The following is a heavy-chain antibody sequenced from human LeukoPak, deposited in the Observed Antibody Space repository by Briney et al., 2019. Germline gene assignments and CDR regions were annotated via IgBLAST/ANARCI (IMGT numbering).Heavy chain of an antibody. CDR2: IRYDGSNK. J-gene: IGHJ3*02. D-gene: IGHD2-2*01. CDR1: GFTFSSYG. Sequence: GGSLRLSCAASGFTFSSYGMHWVRQAPGKGLEWVAFIRYDGSNKYYADSVKGRFTISRDNSKNTLYLQMNSLRAEDTAVYYCAKEWYCSSTSCLDAFDIWGQGTMVTVSS. V-gene: IGHV3-30*02. CDR3: AKEWYCSSTSCLDAFDI.